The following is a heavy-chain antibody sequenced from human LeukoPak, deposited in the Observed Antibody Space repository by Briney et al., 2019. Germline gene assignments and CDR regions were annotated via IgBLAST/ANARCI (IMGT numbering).Heavy chain of an antibody. CDR3: ATDRYCSGGSCYSTPDY. CDR1: GYTFTSYG. V-gene: IGHV1-18*01. J-gene: IGHJ4*02. Sequence: ASVKVSCKASGYTFTSYGISWVRQAPGQGLEWMGWISAYNGNTHYAQKLQGRVTMTTDTSTSTAYMELRSLRSDDTAVYYCATDRYCSGGSCYSTPDYWGQGTLVTVSS. D-gene: IGHD2-15*01. CDR2: ISAYNGNT.